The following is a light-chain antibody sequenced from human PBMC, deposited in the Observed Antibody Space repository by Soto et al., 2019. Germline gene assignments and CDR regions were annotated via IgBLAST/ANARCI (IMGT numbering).Light chain of an antibody. CDR3: QQYGGSPPDA. J-gene: IGKJ2*01. V-gene: IGKV3-20*01. Sequence: EVVLTQSPGTLSLSPGERATLSCRASHSVSSNQLAWYQKKPGQAPRLLIYGASSRATGIPDRFSGSGSGTYFTLTISRLEPEDFAVYYCQQYGGSPPDAFGQGTELELK. CDR1: HSVSSNQ. CDR2: GAS.